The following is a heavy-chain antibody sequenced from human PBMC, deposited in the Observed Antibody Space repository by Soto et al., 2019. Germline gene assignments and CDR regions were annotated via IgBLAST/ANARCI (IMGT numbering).Heavy chain of an antibody. CDR3: AKGDLLTGVAHFDY. CDR2: ISGSGAST. D-gene: IGHD7-27*01. J-gene: IGHJ4*02. Sequence: GGSLRLSCAASGFTFSNYAMSWVRQAPGKGLQWVSTISGSGASTYYGDSVKGRFTLSRDNSENTLFLQMDSLRAEDTAVYYCAKGDLLTGVAHFDYWGQGTMVTVYS. V-gene: IGHV3-23*01. CDR1: GFTFSNYA.